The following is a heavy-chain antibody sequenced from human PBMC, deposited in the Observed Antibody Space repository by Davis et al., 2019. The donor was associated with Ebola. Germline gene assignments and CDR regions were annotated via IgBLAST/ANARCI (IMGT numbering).Heavy chain of an antibody. CDR1: GYSFTNYW. V-gene: IGHV5-51*01. Sequence: GESLKISCKGSGYSFTNYWIGWVRQMPGKGLEWMGIIYPGDSDTRYSPSFQGQVTISADKSISTAYLQWSSLRAEDTAVYYCARDPPFCAGGSCYSYYGMDVWGKGTTVTVSS. D-gene: IGHD2-15*01. CDR3: ARDPPFCAGGSCYSYYGMDV. J-gene: IGHJ6*04. CDR2: IYPGDSDT.